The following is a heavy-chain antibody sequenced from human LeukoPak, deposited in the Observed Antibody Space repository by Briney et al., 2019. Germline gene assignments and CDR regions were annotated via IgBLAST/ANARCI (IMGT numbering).Heavy chain of an antibody. CDR2: IKQDGSEK. Sequence: PGGSLRLSCAASGFTFSSYWMSWVRQAPGKGLEWVANIKQDGSEKYYADSVKGRFTISRDNSKNTLYLQMNSLRAEDTAVYYCARGGGAAAGFAFDIWGQGTMVTVSS. CDR1: GFTFSSYW. V-gene: IGHV3-7*01. J-gene: IGHJ3*02. CDR3: ARGGGAAAGFAFDI. D-gene: IGHD6-13*01.